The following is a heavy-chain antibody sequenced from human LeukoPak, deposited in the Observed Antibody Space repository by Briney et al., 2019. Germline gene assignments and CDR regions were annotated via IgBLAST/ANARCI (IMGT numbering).Heavy chain of an antibody. CDR1: GGSFSGYY. V-gene: IGHV4-34*01. CDR2: INHSGST. CDR3: ARARRYSYGRCFDY. Sequence: SETRSLTCAVYGGSFSGYYWSWIRQPPGKGLEWIGEINHSGSTNYNPSLKSRVTISVDTSKNQFSLKLSSVTAADTAVYYCARARRYSYGRCFDYWGQGTLVTVSS. D-gene: IGHD5-18*01. J-gene: IGHJ4*02.